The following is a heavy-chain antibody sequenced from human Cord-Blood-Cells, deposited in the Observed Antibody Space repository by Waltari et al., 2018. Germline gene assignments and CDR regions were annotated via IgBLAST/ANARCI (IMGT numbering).Heavy chain of an antibody. CDR2: INHSGST. CDR3: ASFPYCSSTSCYDY. CDR1: RGSFSGYS. D-gene: IGHD2-2*01. V-gene: IGHV4-34*01. J-gene: IGHJ4*02. Sequence: VQLQQWGAGLLKPSETLSLTCAVYRGSFSGYSWSWIGQPPGKGLEWIGEINHSGSTNYNPSLKSRVTISVDTSKNQFSLKLSSVTAADTAVYYCASFPYCSSTSCYDYWGQGTLVTVSS.